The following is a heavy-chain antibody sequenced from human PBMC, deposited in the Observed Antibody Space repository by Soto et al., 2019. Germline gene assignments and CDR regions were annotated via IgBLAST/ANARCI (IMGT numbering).Heavy chain of an antibody. J-gene: IGHJ4*02. Sequence: SETLSLTCTVSGGSISSYYWSWIRQPPGKGLEWIGSIYYSGSTNYNPSLKSRVTISVDTSKNQFSLKLSSVTAADTAVYYCARNIIAAAGFDYWGQGTLVTVSS. CDR3: ARNIIAAAGFDY. CDR2: IYYSGST. V-gene: IGHV4-59*08. CDR1: GGSISSYY. D-gene: IGHD6-13*01.